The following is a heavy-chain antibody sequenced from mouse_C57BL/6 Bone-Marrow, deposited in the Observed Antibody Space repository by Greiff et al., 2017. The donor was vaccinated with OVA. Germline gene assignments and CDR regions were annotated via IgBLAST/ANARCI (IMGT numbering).Heavy chain of an antibody. CDR2: IYPGSGST. CDR3: ARNGGDYFDY. CDR1: GYTFTSYW. J-gene: IGHJ2*01. D-gene: IGHD1-2*01. Sequence: QVQLQQPGAELVKPGASVKMSCKASGYTFTSYWITWVKQRPGQGLEWIGDIYPGSGSTNYNEKFKSKATLTVHTTSRHAYMQLSSLTSEDAAVYYCARNGGDYFDYWGQGTTLTVSS. V-gene: IGHV1-55*01.